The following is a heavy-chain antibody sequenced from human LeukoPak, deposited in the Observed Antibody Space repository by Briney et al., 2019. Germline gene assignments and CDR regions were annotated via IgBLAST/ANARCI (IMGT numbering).Heavy chain of an antibody. V-gene: IGHV3-7*05. J-gene: IGHJ4*02. CDR2: IKQDGSEK. CDR3: ATDHK. CDR1: GFTFSSPW. Sequence: QPGGSLRLSCAASGFTFSSPWMTWVRQAPGKGLEWVANIKQDGSEKNYVDSVKGRFTISRDNARNSLYLQMNSLRVEDTAVYYCATDHKWGQGTLVTVSS.